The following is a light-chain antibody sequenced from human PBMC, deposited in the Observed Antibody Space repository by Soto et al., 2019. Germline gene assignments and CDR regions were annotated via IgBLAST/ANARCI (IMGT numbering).Light chain of an antibody. CDR2: DAS. V-gene: IGKV3-11*01. Sequence: EIVLTQSPATLSLSPGERATLSCRASQSVSRYLAWYQQKPGQAPRLXXYDASNRANGIPARFSGSGSGTDLTLTISSLEPEDFAVYYCQQYNNWPTDTFGQGTRLEIK. CDR3: QQYNNWPTDT. J-gene: IGKJ5*01. CDR1: QSVSRY.